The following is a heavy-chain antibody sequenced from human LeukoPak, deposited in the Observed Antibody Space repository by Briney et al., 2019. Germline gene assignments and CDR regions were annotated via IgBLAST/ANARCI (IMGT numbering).Heavy chain of an antibody. J-gene: IGHJ6*03. CDR1: GYTFTGYY. CDR2: INPNSGGT. Sequence: GASVKVSCKASGYTFTGYYMHWVRQAPGQGLEWIGRINPNSGGTNYAQKFQGRVTMTRDTSISTAYMELSRRRSDDTAVYYCATYADTAMVTTYYYYYYMDVWGKGTTVTVSS. V-gene: IGHV1-2*06. D-gene: IGHD5-18*01. CDR3: ATYADTAMVTTYYYYYYMDV.